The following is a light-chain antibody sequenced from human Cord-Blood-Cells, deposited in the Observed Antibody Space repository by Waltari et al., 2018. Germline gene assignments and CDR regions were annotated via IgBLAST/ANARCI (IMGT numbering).Light chain of an antibody. CDR3: CSYAGSSSVV. Sequence: ISCTGTSSDVGSYNLVSWYQQHPGKAPKLMIYEGSKRPSGVSNRFSGSKSGNTASLTISGLQAEDEADYYCCSYAGSSSVVFGGGTKLTIL. V-gene: IGLV2-23*01. CDR1: SSDVGSYNL. CDR2: EGS. J-gene: IGLJ2*01.